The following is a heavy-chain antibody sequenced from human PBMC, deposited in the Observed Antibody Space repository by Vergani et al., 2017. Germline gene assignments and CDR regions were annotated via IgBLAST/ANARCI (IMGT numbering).Heavy chain of an antibody. Sequence: QVPLVQSGAEVKQPGSPVTLSCKASGGTFSSYAISWVRQAPGQGLEWMGGIIPIFGTAHYAQKFQGRVTITAEKSTSTAYMELSSLRSEDTAVYYCAGTGYSSGWYPPYDYWGQGTLVTVSS. D-gene: IGHD6-19*01. CDR2: IIPIFGTA. CDR3: AGTGYSSGWYPPYDY. V-gene: IGHV1-69*06. J-gene: IGHJ4*02. CDR1: GGTFSSYA.